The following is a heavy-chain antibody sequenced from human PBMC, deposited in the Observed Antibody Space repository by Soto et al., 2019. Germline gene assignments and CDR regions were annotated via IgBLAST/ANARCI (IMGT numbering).Heavy chain of an antibody. D-gene: IGHD6-19*01. CDR1: GYTFTGYY. CDR2: INPNSGGT. Sequence: ASVTVSCKASGYTFTGYYMHWVRPAPGQGLEWMGWINPNSGGTNYAQKLQGRVTMTTDTSTSTAYMELRSLRSDDTAVYYCARDVKAVAGRSWWFDPWGQGTLVTVSS. J-gene: IGHJ5*02. V-gene: IGHV1-2*02. CDR3: ARDVKAVAGRSWWFDP.